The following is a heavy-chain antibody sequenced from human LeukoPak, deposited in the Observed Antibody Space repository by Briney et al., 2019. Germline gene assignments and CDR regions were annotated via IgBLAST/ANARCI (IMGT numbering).Heavy chain of an antibody. CDR1: GGSISSYY. D-gene: IGHD4-23*01. J-gene: IGHJ4*02. CDR3: ARQAGRWVPFDC. V-gene: IGHV4-59*04. CDR2: FYYSGST. Sequence: SSETLSLTCSVAGGSISSYYWSWIRQPPGKGLEWIGTFYYSGSTYYSPSLNSRVTISVDTSKNQFSLKLSSVTAADTAVYYCARQAGRWVPFDCWGQGTLVTVSS.